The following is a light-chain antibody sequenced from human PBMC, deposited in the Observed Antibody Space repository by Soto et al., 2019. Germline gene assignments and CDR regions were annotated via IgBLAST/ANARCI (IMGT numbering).Light chain of an antibody. V-gene: IGKV3-20*01. CDR2: GAS. CDR3: QQYDSSPYT. J-gene: IGKJ2*01. Sequence: EIVLTQSPGTLSLSAGERATLSCRASQSVSSSYLAWYQQKPGQAPRRLIYGASSRATGIPDRFSGSGSGTDFTLTISRLEPEDFAVYYCQQYDSSPYTFGQGTKLELK. CDR1: QSVSSSY.